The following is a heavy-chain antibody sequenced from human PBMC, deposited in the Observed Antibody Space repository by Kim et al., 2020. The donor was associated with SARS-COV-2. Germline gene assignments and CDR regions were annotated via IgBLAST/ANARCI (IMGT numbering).Heavy chain of an antibody. D-gene: IGHD5-18*01. CDR3: ARDYVDTAMVTSYYYYGMDV. Sequence: GGSLRLSCAASGFTFSSYAMHWVRQAPGKGLEWVAVISYDGSNKYYADSVKGRFTISRDNSKNTLYLQMNSLRAEDTAVYYCARDYVDTAMVTSYYYYGMDVWGQGTTVTVS. CDR2: ISYDGSNK. J-gene: IGHJ6*02. CDR1: GFTFSSYA. V-gene: IGHV3-30-3*01.